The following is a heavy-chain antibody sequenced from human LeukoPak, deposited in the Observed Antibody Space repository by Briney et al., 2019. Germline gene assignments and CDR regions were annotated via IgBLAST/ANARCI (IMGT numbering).Heavy chain of an antibody. CDR1: GGSISSSSYY. D-gene: IGHD3-10*01. Sequence: SETLSLTCTVSGGSISSSSYYWGWIRQPPGKGLEGIGSIYYSGSTYYNPSLKSRVTISVDTSKNQFSLKLSSVTAADTAVYYCARQGVTMVRGVSEINWFDPWGQGTLVTVSS. J-gene: IGHJ5*02. V-gene: IGHV4-39*01. CDR2: IYYSGST. CDR3: ARQGVTMVRGVSEINWFDP.